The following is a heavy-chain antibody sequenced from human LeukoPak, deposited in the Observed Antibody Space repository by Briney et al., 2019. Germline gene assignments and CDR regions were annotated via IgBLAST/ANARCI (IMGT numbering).Heavy chain of an antibody. D-gene: IGHD1-26*01. V-gene: IGHV3-21*04. J-gene: IGHJ4*02. CDR1: GFTFISYN. CDR3: ARESGSYGSGGLDY. CDR2: ISSSSSSYK. Sequence: GGSLRLSCAASGFTFISYNMNWVRQAPGKGLEWVSSISSSSSSYKYYADSVKGRFTVSRDNAKNSLYLQMNSLRAEDTALYYCARESGSYGSGGLDYWGQGTLVTVSS.